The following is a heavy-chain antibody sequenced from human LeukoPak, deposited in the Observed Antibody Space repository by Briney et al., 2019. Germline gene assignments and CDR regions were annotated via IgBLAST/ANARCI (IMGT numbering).Heavy chain of an antibody. J-gene: IGHJ6*02. CDR3: ARDLIDYYYGMDV. Sequence: SETLSLTCTVSGGSISSYYWSWIRQPPPKGLEWIGYIYYSGSTNYNPSLKSRVTISVDTSKNQFSLKLSSVTAADTAVYYCARDLIDYYYGMDVWGQGTTVTVSS. V-gene: IGHV4-59*01. D-gene: IGHD3-22*01. CDR1: GGSISSYY. CDR2: IYYSGST.